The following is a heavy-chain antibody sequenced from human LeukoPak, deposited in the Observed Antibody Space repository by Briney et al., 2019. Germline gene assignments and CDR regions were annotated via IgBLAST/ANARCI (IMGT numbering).Heavy chain of an antibody. CDR3: ARDPSPVY. CDR1: GFSFTSYA. V-gene: IGHV3-30-3*01. Sequence: GRSLRLSCAASGFSFTSYAMHRVRQAPGKGLEWVAVISYDGSNKYYADSVRGRFTISRDNSKNTLYLQMSSLRTEDTAVYYCARDPSPVYWGQGTLVTVSS. CDR2: ISYDGSNK. J-gene: IGHJ4*02.